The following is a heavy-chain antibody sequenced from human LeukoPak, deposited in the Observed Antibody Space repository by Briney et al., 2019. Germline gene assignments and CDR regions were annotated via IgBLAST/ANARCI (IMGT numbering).Heavy chain of an antibody. Sequence: SETLSLTCAVYGGSFSGYYWSWIRQPPGKGLEWIGEINHSGSTNYNPSLKSRVTISVDTSKNQFSLKLSSVTAAGTAVYYCARGRPAEYCSSTSCTRWFDPWGQGTLVTVSS. CDR3: ARGRPAEYCSSTSCTRWFDP. V-gene: IGHV4-34*01. D-gene: IGHD2-2*01. CDR1: GGSFSGYY. CDR2: INHSGST. J-gene: IGHJ5*02.